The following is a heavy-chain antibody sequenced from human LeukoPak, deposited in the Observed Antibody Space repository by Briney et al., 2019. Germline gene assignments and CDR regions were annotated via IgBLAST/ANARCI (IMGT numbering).Heavy chain of an antibody. J-gene: IGHJ2*01. CDR1: GFAFPTYA. CDR2: IRVSDGAR. V-gene: IGHV3-23*01. Sequence: GGSLRLSCVASGFAFPTYAMMWVRQVPGKGLEWVSSIRVSDGARFYADSVKGRFTISRDNSKNTLYLQMNSLRAEGTALYYCAKGLGLSYWYFDLWGRGTLVTVSS. CDR3: AKGLGLSYWYFDL. D-gene: IGHD2/OR15-2a*01.